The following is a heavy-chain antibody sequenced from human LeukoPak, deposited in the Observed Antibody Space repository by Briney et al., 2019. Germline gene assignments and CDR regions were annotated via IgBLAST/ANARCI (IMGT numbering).Heavy chain of an antibody. Sequence: ASVKVSCKASGYTFTTHDINWVRQATGQGLEWLGWMSPNSGDTGYAQKFQGRVTMTSDSSISTAYMELSSLRSEDTAIYYCVRTPPNWGFDYWGQGALVTVSS. J-gene: IGHJ4*02. CDR3: VRTPPNWGFDY. D-gene: IGHD7-27*01. CDR1: GYTFTTHD. CDR2: MSPNSGDT. V-gene: IGHV1-8*01.